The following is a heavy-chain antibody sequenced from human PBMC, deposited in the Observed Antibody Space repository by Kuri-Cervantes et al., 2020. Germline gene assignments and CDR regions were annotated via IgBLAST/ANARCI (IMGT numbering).Heavy chain of an antibody. D-gene: IGHD3-3*01. V-gene: IGHV4-59*12. CDR1: GGSISSYY. J-gene: IGHJ3*02. CDR3: ARVTSASDYDFWSGYYPPDAFDI. Sequence: SETLSLTCTVSGGSISSYYWSWIRQPPGKGLEWIGYIYYSGSTYYNPSLKSLVTISVDTSKNQFSLKLSSVTAADTAVYYCARVTSASDYDFWSGYYPPDAFDIWGQGTMVTVSS. CDR2: IYYSGST.